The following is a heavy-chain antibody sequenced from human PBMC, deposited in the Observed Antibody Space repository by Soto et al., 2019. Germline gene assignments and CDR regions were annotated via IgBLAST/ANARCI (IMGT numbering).Heavy chain of an antibody. CDR3: AKDGVSYNWNYASYFDY. CDR1: GFTFDYYA. V-gene: IGHV3-9*01. CDR2: ISWNSGSI. J-gene: IGHJ4*02. D-gene: IGHD1-7*01. Sequence: GGSLILSCAAAGFTFDYYAMHWVRQAPGKGLEWVSGISWNSGSIGYADSVKGRFTISRDNAKNSLYLQMNSLRAEDTALYYCAKDGVSYNWNYASYFDYWGQGTLVTVSS.